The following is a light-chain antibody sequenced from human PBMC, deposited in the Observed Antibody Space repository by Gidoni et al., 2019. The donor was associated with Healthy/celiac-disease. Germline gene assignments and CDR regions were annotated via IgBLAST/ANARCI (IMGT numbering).Light chain of an antibody. J-gene: IGLJ3*02. Sequence: QSVLPQPPSASGTPGQRVTISCSGSSSNIGSNTVNWYQQLPGTAPKLLIYSNNQRPSGVPDRFSGSKSGTSASLAISGLQSEDEADYYCAALDDSLNGWVFGGGTKLTVL. CDR3: AALDDSLNGWV. CDR2: SNN. V-gene: IGLV1-44*01. CDR1: SSNIGSNT.